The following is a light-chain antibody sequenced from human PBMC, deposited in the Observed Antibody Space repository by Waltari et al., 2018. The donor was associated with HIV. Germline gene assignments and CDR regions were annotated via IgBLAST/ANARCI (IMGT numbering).Light chain of an antibody. CDR1: YSKIPNNY. CDR2: DDN. J-gene: IGLJ1*01. Sequence: VLTQPPSVSAAPGQPVSIPCSGSYSKIPNNYVSWYQQVPGTAPKLLIYDDNKRPSGIPDRFSGSKSGTSAILGVTGLQTGDEADYYCGTWDSRLSGFVFGPGTRVIVL. CDR3: GTWDSRLSGFV. V-gene: IGLV1-51*01.